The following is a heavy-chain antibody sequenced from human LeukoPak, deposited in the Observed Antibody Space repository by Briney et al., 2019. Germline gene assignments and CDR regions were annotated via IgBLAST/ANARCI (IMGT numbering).Heavy chain of an antibody. CDR1: GFTFSSYS. CDR3: AFFHYDFWSGQGLFDY. D-gene: IGHD3-3*01. Sequence: TGGSLRLSCAASGFTFSSYSMNWVRQAPGKGLEWVSYISSSSSTIYYADSVKGRFTISRDNAKNSLYLQMNSLRAEDTAVYYCAFFHYDFWSGQGLFDYWGQGTLVTVSS. CDR2: ISSSSSTI. V-gene: IGHV3-48*01. J-gene: IGHJ4*02.